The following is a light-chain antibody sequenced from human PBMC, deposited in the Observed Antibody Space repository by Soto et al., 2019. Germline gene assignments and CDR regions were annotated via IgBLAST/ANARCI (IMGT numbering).Light chain of an antibody. CDR1: QSVSSY. CDR2: DAF. Sequence: EIVLTQSPATLSLSPGERATLSCRASQSVSSYLAWYQQQPGQAPRLLIYDAFNRATGIPARFSGSGSGTDLTRTLSSLEPEDFAVYDCQQRSNCPLTFGGGNKVEIK. V-gene: IGKV3-11*01. CDR3: QQRSNCPLT. J-gene: IGKJ4*01.